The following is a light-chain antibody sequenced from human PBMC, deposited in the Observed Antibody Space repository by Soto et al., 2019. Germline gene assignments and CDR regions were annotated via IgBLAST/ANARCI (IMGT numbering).Light chain of an antibody. Sequence: DIVMTQSPLSLPVTPGEPASISCRSSQSLLHSNGYKYLDWYLQKPGQSPHLLIYLGSHRASGVPDRFSGSGSGTDFTLKISRVEAEDVGVYYCMQALQTPPTFGQGTKLDIK. CDR3: MQALQTPPT. CDR1: QSLLHSNGYKY. CDR2: LGS. J-gene: IGKJ2*01. V-gene: IGKV2-28*01.